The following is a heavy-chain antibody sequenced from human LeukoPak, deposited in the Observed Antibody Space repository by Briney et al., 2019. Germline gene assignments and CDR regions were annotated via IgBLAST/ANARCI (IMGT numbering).Heavy chain of an antibody. V-gene: IGHV3-23*01. CDR2: LRGDGET. J-gene: IGHJ4*02. CDR3: AKGSSGNYYY. CDR1: GFTFSNYA. D-gene: IGHD3-10*01. Sequence: GGSLRLSCAASGFTFSNYAMSWVRQAPAGGLEWVSSLRGDGETFYADSVKGRFTISRDNSKNTLYLQMNSLRADDTATYYCAKGSSGNYYYWGQGTLVTVSS.